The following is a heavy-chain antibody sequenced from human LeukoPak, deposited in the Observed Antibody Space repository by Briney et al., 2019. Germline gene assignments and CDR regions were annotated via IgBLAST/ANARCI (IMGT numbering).Heavy chain of an antibody. CDR3: ARVAGPIDY. CDR2: MNPNSGNT. V-gene: IGHV1-8*01. D-gene: IGHD2-15*01. Sequence: ASVKVSCKASGYTFTPYDINWVRQATGQGLEWMGWMNPNSGNTGYAHKFQGRVTMTRNTAISTAYMELSSLRSDDTAVYFCARVAGPIDYWGQGTLVTVSS. J-gene: IGHJ4*02. CDR1: GYTFTPYD.